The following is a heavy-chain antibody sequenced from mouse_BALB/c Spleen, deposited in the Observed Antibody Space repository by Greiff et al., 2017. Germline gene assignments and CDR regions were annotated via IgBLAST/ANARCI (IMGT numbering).Heavy chain of an antibody. V-gene: IGHV5-9-4*01. Sequence: DVKLVESGGGLVKPGGSLKLSCAASGFTFSSYAMSWVRQSPEKRLEWVAEISSGGSYTYYPDTVTGRFTISRDNAKNTLYLEMSSLRSEDTAMYYCARFSSGYYAMDYWGQGTSVTVSS. CDR2: ISSGGSYT. CDR1: GFTFSSYA. CDR3: ARFSSGYYAMDY. J-gene: IGHJ4*01. D-gene: IGHD3-1*01.